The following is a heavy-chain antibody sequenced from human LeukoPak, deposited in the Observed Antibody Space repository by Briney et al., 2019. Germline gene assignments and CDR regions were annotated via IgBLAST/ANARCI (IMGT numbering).Heavy chain of an antibody. D-gene: IGHD1-26*01. V-gene: IGHV3-11*01. CDR3: ARALGSSRDY. J-gene: IGHJ4*02. CDR2: ISSSGTTI. CDR1: GFTLSDYY. Sequence: GGSLRLSCAASGFTLSDYYMSWIRQAPGKGLEWVSYISSSGTTIYYTAFVKGRFTISRDSANNSLYLQMNSLRAEDTAVYYCARALGSSRDYWGQGTLVTVSS.